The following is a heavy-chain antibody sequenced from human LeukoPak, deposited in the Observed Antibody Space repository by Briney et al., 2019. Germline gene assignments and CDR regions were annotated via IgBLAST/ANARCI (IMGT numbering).Heavy chain of an antibody. D-gene: IGHD2-2*01. CDR2: ISGSGGST. CDR3: AKGGVDIVVVPAAMTEEYYYYYYMDV. Sequence: GGSLRLSCAASGFTFSSYAMSWVRQAPGKGLEWVSAISGSGGSTYYADSVKGRFTISRDNSKNTLYLQMNSLRAEDTAVYYCAKGGVDIVVVPAAMTEEYYYYYYMDVWGKGTTVTVSS. CDR1: GFTFSSYA. J-gene: IGHJ6*03. V-gene: IGHV3-23*01.